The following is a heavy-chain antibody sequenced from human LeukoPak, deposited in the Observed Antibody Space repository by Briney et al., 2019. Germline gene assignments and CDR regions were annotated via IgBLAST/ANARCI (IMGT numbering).Heavy chain of an antibody. V-gene: IGHV4-39*01. CDR2: IFYSGST. CDR1: GXSISSRTYY. J-gene: IGHJ4*02. CDR3: ARLYAGTRPPDY. Sequence: SETLSLTCTVSGXSISSRTYYWGWVRQPPGKGLEWIGSIFYSGSTYYNPSLKSRVTISVDTSKSQVSLKLNSVTAADTAVFYCARLYAGTRPPDYWGQGILVTVSS. D-gene: IGHD3-10*01.